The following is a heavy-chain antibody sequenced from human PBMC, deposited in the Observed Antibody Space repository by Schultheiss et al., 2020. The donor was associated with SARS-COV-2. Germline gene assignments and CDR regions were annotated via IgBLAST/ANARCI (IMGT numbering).Heavy chain of an antibody. J-gene: IGHJ4*02. Sequence: SETLSLTCTVSGGSISSSSYYWGWIRQPPGKGLEWIGSIYYSGSTYYNPSLKSRVTISVDTSKNQFSLKLSSVTAADTAVYYCARHWRGGVFVNYYFDYWGQGTLVTVSS. CDR1: GGSISSSSYY. V-gene: IGHV4-39*01. D-gene: IGHD3-16*01. CDR2: IYYSGST. CDR3: ARHWRGGVFVNYYFDY.